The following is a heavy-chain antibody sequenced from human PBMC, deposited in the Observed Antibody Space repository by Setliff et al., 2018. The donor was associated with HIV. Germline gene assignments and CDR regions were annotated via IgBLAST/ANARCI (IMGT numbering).Heavy chain of an antibody. J-gene: IGHJ4*02. CDR3: APRHHKYGFL. V-gene: IGHV4-61*02. CDR2: IYTSGST. CDR1: GVSISSGSYY. D-gene: IGHD3-10*01. Sequence: PSETLSLTCTVSGVSISSGSYYWSWIRRPAGKGLEWIGRIYTSGSTNYNQSLQSRVTISLDTSKNQFSLELRSVTAADTALYYCAPRHHKYGFLWGQGTLVTVSS.